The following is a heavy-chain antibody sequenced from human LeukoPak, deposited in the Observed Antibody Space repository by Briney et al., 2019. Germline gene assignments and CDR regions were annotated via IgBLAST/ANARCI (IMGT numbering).Heavy chain of an antibody. Sequence: PGGSLRLSCAASGFTFSTYMMHWVRQAPGKGLMWVSRISHDGTDTSYADSVKGRFTISRDNAKNTLYLQMNSLRADDTAVYYCARDVNLLFFDVWGRGTLVTVSS. J-gene: IGHJ2*01. CDR2: ISHDGTDT. V-gene: IGHV3-74*01. CDR3: ARDVNLLFFDV. CDR1: GFTFSTYM. D-gene: IGHD2/OR15-2a*01.